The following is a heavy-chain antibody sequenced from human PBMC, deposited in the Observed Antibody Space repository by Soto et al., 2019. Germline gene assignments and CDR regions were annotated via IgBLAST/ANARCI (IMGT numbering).Heavy chain of an antibody. D-gene: IGHD3-10*01. CDR1: GFAFSSHP. V-gene: IGHV3-23*01. J-gene: IGHJ3*02. CDR3: ARRVIGSSRAFDI. CDR2: ISDGGDLT. Sequence: VQLLESGGGLAQPGGSLRLSCAASGFAFSSHPMSWVRQAPEKGLEWVAGISDGGDLTYNADSVRGRFTISRDNSRNILYLQMNSLRAEDTAVYYCARRVIGSSRAFDIWGQGTMVTVSS.